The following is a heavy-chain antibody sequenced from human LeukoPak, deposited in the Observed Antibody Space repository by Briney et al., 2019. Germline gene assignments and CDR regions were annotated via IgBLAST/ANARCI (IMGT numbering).Heavy chain of an antibody. CDR1: GDSISSGSFY. CDR3: ARLGELPTVDY. J-gene: IGHJ4*02. V-gene: IGHV4-61*10. D-gene: IGHD3-10*01. Sequence: SQTLSLTCTVSGDSISSGSFYWSWIRQAAGKGLEWIGYIYYSGSTNYNPSLKSRVTISVDTSKNQFSLKLSSVTAADTAVYYCARLGELPTVDYWGQGTLVTVSS. CDR2: IYYSGST.